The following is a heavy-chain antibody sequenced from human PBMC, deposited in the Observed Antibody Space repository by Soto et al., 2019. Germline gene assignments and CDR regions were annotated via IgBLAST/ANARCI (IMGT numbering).Heavy chain of an antibody. Sequence: GSLRLSCAASGFTFSSHSMDWVRQAPGKGLEWVSYISSSSSTIYYADSVKGRFTISRDNAKNSLYLQMNSLRDEDTAVYYCARGAWGYCSGGSCFHYGMDVWGQGTTVTVSS. CDR1: GFTFSSHS. CDR3: ARGAWGYCSGGSCFHYGMDV. J-gene: IGHJ6*02. D-gene: IGHD2-15*01. V-gene: IGHV3-48*02. CDR2: ISSSSSTI.